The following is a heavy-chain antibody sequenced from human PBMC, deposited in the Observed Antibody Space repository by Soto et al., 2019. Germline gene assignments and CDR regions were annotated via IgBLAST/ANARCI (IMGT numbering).Heavy chain of an antibody. V-gene: IGHV4-34*01. CDR1: GGSFSGYY. J-gene: IGHJ5*02. D-gene: IGHD5-12*01. Sequence: PAETLSLTCAVYGGSFSGYYWSWIRQPPGKGLEWIGEINHSGSTNYNPSLKSRVTISVDTSKNQFSLKLSSVTAADTAVYYCARGEMATDNWFDPWGQGTLVTVSS. CDR2: INHSGST. CDR3: ARGEMATDNWFDP.